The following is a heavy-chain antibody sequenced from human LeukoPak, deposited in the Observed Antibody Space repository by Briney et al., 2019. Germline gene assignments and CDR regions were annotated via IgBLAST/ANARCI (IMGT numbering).Heavy chain of an antibody. CDR2: ISYDGSNK. J-gene: IGHJ4*02. V-gene: IGHV3-30-3*01. CDR3: ARDRNVGVGLEGVTPTSY. D-gene: IGHD3-10*01. CDR1: GFTFSSYA. Sequence: PGGSLRLSCAASGFTFSSYAMHWVRQAPGKGLEWVAVISYDGSNKYYADSVKGRFTISRDNSKNTLYLQMNSLRAEDTAVYYCARDRNVGVGLEGVTPTSYWGQGTLVTVSS.